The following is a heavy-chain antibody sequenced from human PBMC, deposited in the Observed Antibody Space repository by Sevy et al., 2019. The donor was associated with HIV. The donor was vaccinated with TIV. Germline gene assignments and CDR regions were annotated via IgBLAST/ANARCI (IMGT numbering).Heavy chain of an antibody. V-gene: IGHV4-39*01. CDR1: GGSISSSSYY. J-gene: IGHJ4*02. D-gene: IGHD3-10*01. CDR2: IYYSGST. CDR3: ARHWFEGGERVGFDY. Sequence: SETLSPTCTVSGGSISSSSYYWGWIRQPPGKGLEWIGSIYYSGSTYYNPSLKSRVTISVDTSKNQFSLKLSSVTAADTAVYYCARHWFEGGERVGFDYWGQGTLVTVSS.